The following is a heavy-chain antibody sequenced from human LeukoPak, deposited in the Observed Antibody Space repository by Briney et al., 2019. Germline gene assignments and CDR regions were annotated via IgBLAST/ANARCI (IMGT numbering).Heavy chain of an antibody. CDR1: GGSLSDYY. J-gene: IGHJ4*02. CDR3: ASGIQWTGNNF. D-gene: IGHD3/OR15-3a*01. CDR2: RYFGGET. V-gene: IGHV4-4*07. Sequence: PSETLSLTCTVSGGSLSDYYWTWIRQPAGKGLEWIGRRYFGGETNYNPSLKGRFTMSLDTSKNQFSLRLTSSTAADTAVYYCASGIQWTGNNFWGQGILVTVSS.